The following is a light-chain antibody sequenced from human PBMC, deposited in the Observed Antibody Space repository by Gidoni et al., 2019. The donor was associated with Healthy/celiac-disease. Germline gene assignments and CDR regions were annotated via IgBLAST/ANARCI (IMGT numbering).Light chain of an antibody. CDR2: DVS. CDR1: SSDVGGSNY. V-gene: IGLV2-14*01. J-gene: IGLJ2*01. CDR3: SSYTSSSSLGV. Sequence: QSALTQPASVSGSPGQSITNSCTGTSSDVGGSNYVSWYQQTPVKAPKLMIYDVSNRPSGVSTRFSGSKSGNTASLTISVLQAEDEADYYCSSYTSSSSLGVFGGGTKLTV.